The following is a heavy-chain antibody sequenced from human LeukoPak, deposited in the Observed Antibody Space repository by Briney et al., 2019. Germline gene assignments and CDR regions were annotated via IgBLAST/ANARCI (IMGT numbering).Heavy chain of an antibody. V-gene: IGHV4-34*01. J-gene: IGHJ5*02. CDR2: INHSGST. Sequence: SETLSLTCAVYGGSFSGYYWSWIRQPPGKGLEWIGEINHSGSTNYNPSLKSRVTISVDTSKNQFSLKLSSVTAADTAVYYCASFYSSSINKTNWFDPWGQGTLVTVSS. CDR1: GGSFSGYY. CDR3: ASFYSSSINKTNWFDP. D-gene: IGHD6-6*01.